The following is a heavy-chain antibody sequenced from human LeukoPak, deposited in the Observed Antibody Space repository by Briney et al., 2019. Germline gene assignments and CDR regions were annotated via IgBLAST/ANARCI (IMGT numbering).Heavy chain of an antibody. CDR1: GFTFSIYW. D-gene: IGHD6-19*01. Sequence: GGSLRLSCAASGFTFSIYWMHWVRQAPGKGLVWVSRINSDGNRTNYADFVKGRFTISRDNAKNTLYVQINGLRAEDTAVYYCARESSDWFSDAFDIWGQGTVVTVSS. V-gene: IGHV3-74*01. CDR2: INSDGNRT. CDR3: ARESSDWFSDAFDI. J-gene: IGHJ3*02.